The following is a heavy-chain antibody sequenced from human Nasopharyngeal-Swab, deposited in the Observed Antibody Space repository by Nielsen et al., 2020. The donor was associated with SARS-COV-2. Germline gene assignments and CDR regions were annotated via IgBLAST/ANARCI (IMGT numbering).Heavy chain of an antibody. V-gene: IGHV3-7*03. CDR2: IKQDESEE. D-gene: IGHD2-2*01. CDR3: ARDIANVTYQGGGGMGY. CDR1: GFTFNRYW. Sequence: GESLKISCAASGFTFNRYWMTWVRQAPGKGLEWVANIKQDESEEHYVDSVKGRFTISRDNANNLLYLQMNSLRAEDTARYFCARDIANVTYQGGGGMGYWGQGIQVTASS. J-gene: IGHJ4*02.